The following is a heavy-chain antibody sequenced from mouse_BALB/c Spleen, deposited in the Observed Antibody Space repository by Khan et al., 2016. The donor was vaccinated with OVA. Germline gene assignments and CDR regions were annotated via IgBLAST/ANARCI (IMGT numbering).Heavy chain of an antibody. D-gene: IGHD1-1*01. V-gene: IGHV3-2*02. CDR2: ISYSGTT. J-gene: IGHJ4*01. CDR1: GYSITSDYA. CDR3: ASQNYYGYAMDY. Sequence: VQLQQSGPGLVKPSQSLSLTCTVTGYSITSDYAWNWIRQFPGNKLEWMGYISYSGTTSYTPSLKSRISITRDTSKNQFFLQLNSVSSEDTATYYCASQNYYGYAMDYWGQGTSVTVSS.